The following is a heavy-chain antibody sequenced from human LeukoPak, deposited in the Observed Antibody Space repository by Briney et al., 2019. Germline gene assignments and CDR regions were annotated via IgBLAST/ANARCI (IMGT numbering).Heavy chain of an antibody. CDR3: ARLTMVRGFDP. Sequence: SETLSLTCTVSGGSISSYYWSWIRQPPGKGLEWIGYIYYSGSTNYNPSLKSRVTISVDTSKNQFSLKLSSVTAADTAVYYCARLTMVRGFDPWGQGTLVTVSS. J-gene: IGHJ5*02. CDR2: IYYSGST. CDR1: GGSISSYY. D-gene: IGHD3-10*01. V-gene: IGHV4-59*08.